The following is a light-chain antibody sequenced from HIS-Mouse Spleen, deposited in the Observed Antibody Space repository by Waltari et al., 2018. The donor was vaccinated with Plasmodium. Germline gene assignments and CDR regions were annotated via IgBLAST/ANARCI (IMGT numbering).Light chain of an antibody. CDR3: SSYPSSSSRV. Sequence: QSALTQPASVSGSPGQSITISCTGTSSDVGGYNYVSWYQQHPGKAPKRMIYEVSNRPSGISTRFSGSKSRNTASLTFSGLQAEDDAAYSCSSYPSSSSRVFGGGTKLTVL. CDR1: SSDVGGYNY. J-gene: IGLJ2*01. V-gene: IGLV2-14*01. CDR2: EVS.